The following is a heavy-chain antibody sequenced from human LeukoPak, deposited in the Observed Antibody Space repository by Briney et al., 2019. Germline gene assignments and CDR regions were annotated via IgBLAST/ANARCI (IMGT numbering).Heavy chain of an antibody. CDR3: AKARGISAPTGYYYYMDV. V-gene: IGHV3-30*01. CDR2: IPKDGSNK. Sequence: GGSLRLSCAASGFTFSSYWMSWVRQAPGKGLEWVGYIPKDGSNKFYADSVKGRFTISRDNSKNTLSLQMNSLRAEDTALYYCAKARGISAPTGYYYYMDVWADGTTVTVSS. D-gene: IGHD6-6*01. J-gene: IGHJ6*03. CDR1: GFTFSSYW.